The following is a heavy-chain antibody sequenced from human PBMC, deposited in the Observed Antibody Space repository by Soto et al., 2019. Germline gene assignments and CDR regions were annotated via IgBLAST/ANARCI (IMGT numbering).Heavy chain of an antibody. CDR1: GFPFTSFA. CDR2: ISANGVAT. V-gene: IGHV3-23*01. D-gene: IGHD3-16*01. Sequence: EVQLWDSGGGLVQPGGSLRLSCAASGFPFTSFAMCWLRQAPGKGLEWVSYISANGVATSYADSVKGRFTTSRDNSKQWVYMQMNSLRAKDTAVYYCAKGFPRHQYDSHGWENWGQGTLVTVSS. CDR3: AKGFPRHQYDSHGWEN. J-gene: IGHJ4*02.